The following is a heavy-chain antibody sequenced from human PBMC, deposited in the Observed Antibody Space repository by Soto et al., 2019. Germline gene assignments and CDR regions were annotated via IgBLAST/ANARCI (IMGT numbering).Heavy chain of an antibody. CDR1: GFTFSSDG. Sequence: GGARILSCAGSGFTFSSDGMNGGRQAPGKGLEWVSSISSSSSYIYYADSVKGRFTISRDNAKNSLYLQMNSLRAEDTAVYYCARDPPSRLNPPPPATLDWGPTTLLTRSS. D-gene: IGHD1-26*01. CDR2: ISSSSSYI. J-gene: IGHJ4*02. V-gene: IGHV3-21*01. CDR3: ARDPPSRLNPPPPATLD.